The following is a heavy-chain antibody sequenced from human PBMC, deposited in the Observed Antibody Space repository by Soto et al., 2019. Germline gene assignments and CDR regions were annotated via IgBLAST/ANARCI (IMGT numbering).Heavy chain of an antibody. V-gene: IGHV1-46*01. Sequence: SVKVSCKASGYPFISYYMHWVRQAPGQGLEWMGVINPSGDTTTYAQKFQGRVTVTKDTSTSTLYMELSSLRSEDTAVYYCARDWEFGFWGQGTLVTVSS. J-gene: IGHJ4*02. CDR3: ARDWEFGF. D-gene: IGHD3-10*01. CDR1: GYPFISYY. CDR2: INPSGDTT.